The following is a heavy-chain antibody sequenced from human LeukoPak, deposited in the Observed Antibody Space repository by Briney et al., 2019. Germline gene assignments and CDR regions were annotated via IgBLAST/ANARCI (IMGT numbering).Heavy chain of an antibody. D-gene: IGHD6-19*01. Sequence: GRSLRLSCAASGFTFSSYGLHWVRQAPGKGLEWVAVISYDGSNKYYADSVKGRFTISRDNSKNTLYLQMNSLRAEDTAVYYCAKGPPRWEAVALYYFDYWGQGTLVTVSS. CDR3: AKGPPRWEAVALYYFDY. J-gene: IGHJ4*02. V-gene: IGHV3-30*18. CDR1: GFTFSSYG. CDR2: ISYDGSNK.